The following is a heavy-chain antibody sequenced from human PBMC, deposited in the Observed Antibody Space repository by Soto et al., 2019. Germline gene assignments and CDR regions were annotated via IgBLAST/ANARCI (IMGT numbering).Heavy chain of an antibody. CDR1: GYTFTSYG. CDR3: ARGTRQWLVQTYYSGMAA. V-gene: IGHV1-18*01. D-gene: IGHD6-19*01. Sequence: ASVKVSCKASGYTFTSYGISWVRQAPGQGLEWMGWISAYNGNTNYAQKLQGRVTMTTDTSTSTAYMELRSRRSYDTAGDYCARGTRQWLVQTYYSGMAAGGQGTTVTVSS. J-gene: IGHJ6*02. CDR2: ISAYNGNT.